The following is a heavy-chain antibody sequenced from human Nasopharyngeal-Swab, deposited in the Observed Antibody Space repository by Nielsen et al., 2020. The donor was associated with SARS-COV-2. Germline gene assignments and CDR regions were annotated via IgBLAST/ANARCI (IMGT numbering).Heavy chain of an antibody. CDR3: ARGLSYYVTAFDI. V-gene: IGHV4-34*01. D-gene: IGHD1-26*01. CDR2: INHSGST. Sequence: WIRQPPGKGLERIGEINHSGSTNYNPSLKSRVTISVDTSKNQFSLKLSSVTAADTAVYYCARGLSYYVTAFDIWGQGTMVAVSS. J-gene: IGHJ3*02.